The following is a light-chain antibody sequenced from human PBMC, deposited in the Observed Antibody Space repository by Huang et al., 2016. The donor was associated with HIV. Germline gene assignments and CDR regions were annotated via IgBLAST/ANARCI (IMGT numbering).Light chain of an antibody. J-gene: IGKJ2*01. CDR3: QQSYKAPRT. CDR1: QSINKY. V-gene: IGKV1-39*01. CDR2: GAS. Sequence: DIQMTQSPSSLSASVGDRVIISCRASQSINKYLNWYQQMPGKAPKLLIYGASTLQHGVSSRFSGSVSGTDFTLTIGSLQPEDAATYYCQQSYKAPRTFGQGTLLEI.